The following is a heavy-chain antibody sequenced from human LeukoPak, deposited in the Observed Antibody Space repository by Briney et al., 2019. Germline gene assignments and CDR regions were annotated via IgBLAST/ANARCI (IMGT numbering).Heavy chain of an antibody. J-gene: IGHJ4*02. CDR3: ARHLLGSAISYSSGAWDY. CDR1: GGTFSNYA. Sequence: SVKVSCKASGGTFSNYAISWVRQAPGQGLEWMGGIIPLFGSADYAQKFQGRVTFTADESTSTAYMELSSLRPEDTAVYYCARHLLGSAISYSSGAWDYWGQGTLVTVSS. CDR2: IIPLFGSA. V-gene: IGHV1-69*13. D-gene: IGHD3-10*01.